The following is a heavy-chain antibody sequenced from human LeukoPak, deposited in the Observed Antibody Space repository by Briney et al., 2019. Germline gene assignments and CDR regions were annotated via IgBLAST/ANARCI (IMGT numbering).Heavy chain of an antibody. CDR2: IWYDGSNK. CDR1: GFTFSSYG. CDR3: AREALGYGSGSYWSMSY. Sequence: GGSLRLSCAASGFTFSSYGMHWVRKAPGKGLEWVAVIWYDGSNKYYADSVKGRFTISRDNSKNTLYLQMNSLRAEDTAVYYCAREALGYGSGSYWSMSYWGQGTLVTVSS. J-gene: IGHJ4*02. V-gene: IGHV3-33*01. D-gene: IGHD3-10*01.